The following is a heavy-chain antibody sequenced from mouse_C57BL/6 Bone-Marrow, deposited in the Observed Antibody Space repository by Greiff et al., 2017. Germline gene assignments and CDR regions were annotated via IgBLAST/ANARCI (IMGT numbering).Heavy chain of an antibody. CDR3: ARESGNYLYYAMDY. CDR2: INPYNGGT. CDR1: GYTFTDYY. J-gene: IGHJ4*01. D-gene: IGHD2-1*01. V-gene: IGHV1-19*01. Sequence: EVQLQQSGPVLVKPGASVKMSCKASGYTFTDYYMNWVKQSHGKSLEWIGVINPYNGGTSYNQKFKGKATLTVDKSSSTAYMELNSLTSEDSAVYYCARESGNYLYYAMDYWGQGTSVTVSS.